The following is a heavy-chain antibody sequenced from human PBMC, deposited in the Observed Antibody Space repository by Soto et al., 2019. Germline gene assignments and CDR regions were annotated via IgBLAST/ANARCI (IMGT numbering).Heavy chain of an antibody. V-gene: IGHV1-3*01. Sequence: GASVKVSCKASGYTFTSYAMHWVRQAPGQRLEWMGWINAGNGNTKYSQKLQGRVTITRDTSASTAYMELNSLRAEDTAVYYCARHPERIAQIGWFDPWGQGTLVTVSS. CDR1: GYTFTSYA. J-gene: IGHJ5*02. D-gene: IGHD6-13*01. CDR3: ARHPERIAQIGWFDP. CDR2: INAGNGNT.